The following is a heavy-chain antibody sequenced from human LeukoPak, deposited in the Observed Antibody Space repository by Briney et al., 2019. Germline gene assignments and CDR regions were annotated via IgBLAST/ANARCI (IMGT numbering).Heavy chain of an antibody. Sequence: SETLSLTCAVYGGSFSSYYWSWVRQPPGKGLEWIGEINHSGSTNYNPSLKSRVTISVDTSKNQFSLKLSSVTAADTAVYYCARGMVRGKYYYYGMDVWGKGTTVTVSS. CDR3: ARGMVRGKYYYYGMDV. J-gene: IGHJ6*04. CDR2: INHSGST. V-gene: IGHV4-34*01. CDR1: GGSFSSYY. D-gene: IGHD3-10*01.